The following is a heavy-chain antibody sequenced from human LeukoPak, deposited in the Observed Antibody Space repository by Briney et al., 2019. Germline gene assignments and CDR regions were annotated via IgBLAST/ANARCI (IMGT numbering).Heavy chain of an antibody. J-gene: IGHJ4*02. D-gene: IGHD3-10*01. CDR1: GFTFSNYW. CDR3: ARAGQEWFGELGFDQ. Sequence: GGSLRLSCAASGFTFSNYWMNWVRQAPGKGLEWVANIKQDRSEKYYVDSVKGRFTVSRDNAKNSVYLQMNSLRAEDTAVYYCARAGQEWFGELGFDQWGQGTLVIVSS. CDR2: IKQDRSEK. V-gene: IGHV3-7*01.